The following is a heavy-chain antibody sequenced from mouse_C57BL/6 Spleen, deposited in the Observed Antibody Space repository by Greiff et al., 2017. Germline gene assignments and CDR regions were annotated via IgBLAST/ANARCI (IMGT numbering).Heavy chain of an antibody. CDR2: IGSGGST. CDR3: ARYYCYHSVCDD. Sequence: VKLKQSGPGLVQPSQSLSITCTVSGFSLTSYGVHWVRQSPGKGLEWLGVIGSGGSTDYHAAFISRLSISKDNSKSQVFFKMNSLQPDDTAIYYCARYYCYHSVCDDWGQVTTLTVSS. CDR1: GFSLTSYG. V-gene: IGHV2-2*01. J-gene: IGHJ2*01. D-gene: IGHD2-3*01.